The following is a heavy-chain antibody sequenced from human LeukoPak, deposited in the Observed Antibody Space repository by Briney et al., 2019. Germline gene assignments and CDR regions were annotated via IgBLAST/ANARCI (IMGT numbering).Heavy chain of an antibody. CDR2: IDSDGRST. CDR1: GFTLSSYW. D-gene: IGHD1-1*01. CDR3: ARDTTPSY. Sequence: GGSLRLSCAASGFTLSSYWMHWVRQAPGKGLVWVSGIDSDGRSTSYADSVKGRFTISRDPAKNTLFLQMNSLRAEDTAVYYCARDTTPSYWGQGTLVTVSS. V-gene: IGHV3-74*01. J-gene: IGHJ4*02.